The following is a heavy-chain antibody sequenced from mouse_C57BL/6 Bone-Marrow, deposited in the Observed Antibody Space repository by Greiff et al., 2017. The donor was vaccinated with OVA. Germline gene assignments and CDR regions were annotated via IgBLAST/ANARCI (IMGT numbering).Heavy chain of an antibody. CDR3: ARREATGYYFDY. J-gene: IGHJ2*01. CDR2: IYPGDGDT. V-gene: IGHV1-82*01. CDR1: GYAFSSSW. Sequence: QVQLQQSGPELVKPGASVKISCKASGYAFSSSWMNWVKQRPGKGLEWIGRIYPGDGDTNYNGKFKGKATLTADKSSSTAYMQLSSLTSEDSAVYFCARREATGYYFDYRGQGTTLTVSS.